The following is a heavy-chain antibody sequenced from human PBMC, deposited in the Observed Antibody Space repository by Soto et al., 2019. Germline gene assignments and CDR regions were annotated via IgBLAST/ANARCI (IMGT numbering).Heavy chain of an antibody. D-gene: IGHD6-6*01. Sequence: QVQLQESGPGLVKPSQTLSLTCTVSGGSISSGGYYWSWIRQHPGKGLEWIGYIYYSGSTYYNPSLKSLVTIAVDPSQNPFSLKMSSVTAADTAVYYCARSSDSNYPDYWGQGTLVTVSS. V-gene: IGHV4-31*01. J-gene: IGHJ4*02. CDR1: GGSISSGGYY. CDR3: ARSSDSNYPDY. CDR2: IYYSGST.